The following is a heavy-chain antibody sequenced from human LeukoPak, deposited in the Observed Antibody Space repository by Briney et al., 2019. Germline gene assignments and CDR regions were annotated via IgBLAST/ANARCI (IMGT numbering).Heavy chain of an antibody. Sequence: GGSLRLSCAASGFTFSTYWMNWFRQTPGKGLEWVAKIKADGGEKDHVASVKGRFTISRDNAKNSVSLQMKSLRGEDTGIYYCARGFVSFAFWGQGALVTVSS. V-gene: IGHV3-7*04. CDR2: IKADGGEK. J-gene: IGHJ4*02. D-gene: IGHD3-3*01. CDR1: GFTFSTYW. CDR3: ARGFVSFAF.